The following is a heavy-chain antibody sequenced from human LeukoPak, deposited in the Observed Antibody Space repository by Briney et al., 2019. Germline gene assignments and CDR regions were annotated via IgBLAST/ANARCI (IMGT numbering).Heavy chain of an antibody. D-gene: IGHD2-21*02. CDR3: ARPAYCGSDCLAV. V-gene: IGHV5-51*01. CDR1: GYSFTSYW. CDR2: ISPADSDT. J-gene: IGHJ4*02. Sequence: GESLKISCMGSGYSFTSYWIAWVRQMPGKGLEWMGFISPADSDTRYSPSFQGQVTISADKSINTAYLQWSSLKASGTAMYYCARPAYCGSDCLAVWGQGTLVTVSS.